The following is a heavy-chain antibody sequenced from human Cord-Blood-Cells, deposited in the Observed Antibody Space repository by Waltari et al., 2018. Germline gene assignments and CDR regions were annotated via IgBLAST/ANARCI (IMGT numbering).Heavy chain of an antibody. J-gene: IGHJ4*02. CDR3: AGVGLRRDGYNFDY. CDR2: INPIYGTA. V-gene: IGHV1-69*18. CDR1: GGTFSSYA. Sequence: VQLVQSGAEVKKPGSSVKVSCKASGGTFSSYAISWVRQAPGQGLEWMGRINPIYGTANYAQKFQGRVTITADESTSTAYMELSSLRSEDTAVYYCAGVGLRRDGYNFDYWGQGTLVTVSS. D-gene: IGHD5-12*01.